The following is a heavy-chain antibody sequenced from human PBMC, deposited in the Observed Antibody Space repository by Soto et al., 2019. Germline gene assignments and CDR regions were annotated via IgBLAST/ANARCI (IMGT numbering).Heavy chain of an antibody. D-gene: IGHD5-12*01. J-gene: IGHJ4*02. Sequence: HPGGSLRLSCAASGFSFTHYTINWVRQAPGKGLEWVAVMSYDGTNEYYADSVKGRFTISRDNSKSTVYLQMNSLTPEDTALYYCAIKWGPYPTASLHFRGTGPLVSGSS. V-gene: IGHV3-30*04. CDR3: AIKWGPYPTASLHF. CDR2: MSYDGTNE. CDR1: GFSFTHYT.